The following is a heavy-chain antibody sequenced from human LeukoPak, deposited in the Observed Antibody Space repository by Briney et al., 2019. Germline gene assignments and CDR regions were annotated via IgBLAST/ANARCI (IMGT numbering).Heavy chain of an antibody. J-gene: IGHJ4*02. CDR3: ARGYGGYVDY. Sequence: SETLSLTCSVSGGSMSSGSYHWGWIRQPAGKGVESIGRIYISGSTHYNPSLKSRVTISVDTSKNQFSLQLTSVTAADTAVYYCARGYGGYVDYWGQGTLVTVSS. CDR1: GGSMSSGSYH. D-gene: IGHD4-23*01. V-gene: IGHV4-61*02. CDR2: IYISGST.